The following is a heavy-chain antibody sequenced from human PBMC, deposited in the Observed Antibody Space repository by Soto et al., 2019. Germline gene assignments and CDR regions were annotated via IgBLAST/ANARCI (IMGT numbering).Heavy chain of an antibody. Sequence: SVKVSCKASGFTFTSSAVQWVRLARGQRLEWIGWIVVGSGNTNYAQKFQERVTITRDMSTSTAYMELSSLRSEDTAVYYCAADARHDYYDSSGYSIWGQGTLVTVSS. CDR3: AADARHDYYDSSGYSI. J-gene: IGHJ4*02. D-gene: IGHD3-22*01. CDR2: IVVGSGNT. CDR1: GFTFTSSA. V-gene: IGHV1-58*01.